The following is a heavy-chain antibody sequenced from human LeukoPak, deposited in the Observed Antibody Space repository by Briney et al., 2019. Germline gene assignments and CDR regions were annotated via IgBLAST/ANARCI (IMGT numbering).Heavy chain of an antibody. Sequence: SQTLSLTCTVSGCSISSGDYYWSRIRQPPGKDLEWIGYIYCSGSNYYNPTLKSRVTISVDTSKNQFSLKLSSVTAADTAVYYCARVSASGYDVGIGYWGQGTLVTVSS. CDR3: ARVSASGYDVGIGY. V-gene: IGHV4-30-4*01. J-gene: IGHJ4*02. D-gene: IGHD5-12*01. CDR1: GCSISSGDYY. CDR2: IYCSGSN.